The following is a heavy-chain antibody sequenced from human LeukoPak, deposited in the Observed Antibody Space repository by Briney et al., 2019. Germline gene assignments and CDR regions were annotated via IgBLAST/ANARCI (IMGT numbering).Heavy chain of an antibody. Sequence: SETLSLTCTVSGGSISSYYWSWIRQPAGKALEWIGRIYSSGSTNYNPSLKSRVTMSVDTSKNQFSLKLSSGTVADTAVYYCAREGRYGDYEGYWGQGTLVTVSS. CDR1: GGSISSYY. D-gene: IGHD4-17*01. CDR2: IYSSGST. CDR3: AREGRYGDYEGY. J-gene: IGHJ4*02. V-gene: IGHV4-4*07.